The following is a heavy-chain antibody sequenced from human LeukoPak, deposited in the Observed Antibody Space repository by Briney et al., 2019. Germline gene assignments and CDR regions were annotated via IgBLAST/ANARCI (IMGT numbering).Heavy chain of an antibody. CDR3: ARKSGYARDY. Sequence: PSETLSLTCAVYGESFSGYFWNWIRQPPRKGLEWIGEINHSGSTSNHNPSLKSRVTMSVDTSKDQFSLKLSSVTAADTAVYYCARKSGYARDYWGQGNLVTVSS. D-gene: IGHD5-12*01. J-gene: IGHJ4*02. V-gene: IGHV4-34*01. CDR2: INHSGSTS. CDR1: GESFSGYF.